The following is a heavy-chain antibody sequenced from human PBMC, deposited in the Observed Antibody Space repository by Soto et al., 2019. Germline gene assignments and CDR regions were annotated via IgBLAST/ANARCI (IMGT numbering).Heavy chain of an antibody. CDR3: ARDLDGSGSYYTDY. Sequence: ASVKVSYKASGYMFVTYGINWVRQAPGQGLEWMGWISAYNGNTKYAQNLQGRVTMTTDASTSTAYMEMRSLRSDDTAVYYCARDLDGSGSYYTDYWGPGTLVTVS. CDR2: ISAYNGNT. D-gene: IGHD3-10*01. V-gene: IGHV1-18*01. J-gene: IGHJ4*02. CDR1: GYMFVTYG.